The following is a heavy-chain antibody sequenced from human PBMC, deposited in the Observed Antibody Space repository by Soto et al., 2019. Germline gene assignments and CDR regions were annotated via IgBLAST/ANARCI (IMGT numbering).Heavy chain of an antibody. CDR2: INHRGNN. J-gene: IGHJ4*02. CDR1: GGSFSGYY. CDR3: ARVTIMLRGASDY. D-gene: IGHD3-10*01. V-gene: IGHV4-34*01. Sequence: SETLSLTCDVYGGSFSGYYWSWIRQPPGKGLEWIGEINHRGNNNYNPSLKSRVTISVDTSNNQFSLKLTSVTAADTSVYYCARVTIMLRGASDYWVQGILVT.